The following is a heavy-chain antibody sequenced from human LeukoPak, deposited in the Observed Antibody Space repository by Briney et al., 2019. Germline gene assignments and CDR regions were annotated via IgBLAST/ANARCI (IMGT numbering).Heavy chain of an antibody. D-gene: IGHD3-22*01. V-gene: IGHV1-18*01. CDR2: ISAYNGNT. CDR1: GYTFTSYG. Sequence: GASVKVSCKASGYTFTSYGISWVRQAPGQGLEWMGWISAYNGNTTYAQKLQGRVTMTTDTSTSTAYMELRSLRSDDTAIYYCARDIPSVVPDAHDPPYFYYYGMDVWGQGTTVTVSS. CDR3: ARDIPSVVPDAHDPPYFYYYGMDV. J-gene: IGHJ6*02.